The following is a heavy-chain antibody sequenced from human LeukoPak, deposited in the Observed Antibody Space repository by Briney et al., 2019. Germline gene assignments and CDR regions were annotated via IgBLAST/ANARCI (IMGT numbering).Heavy chain of an antibody. V-gene: IGHV3-53*01. CDR1: GFTVSSNY. J-gene: IGHJ4*02. CDR2: IYSGGST. CDR3: AKALTTVTSRDY. Sequence: GGSPRLSCAASGFTVSSNYMSWVRQAPGKGLEWVSVIYSGGSTYYADSVKGRFTISRDNSKNTLYLQMNSLRAEDTAVYYCAKALTTVTSRDYWGQGTLVTVSS. D-gene: IGHD4-17*01.